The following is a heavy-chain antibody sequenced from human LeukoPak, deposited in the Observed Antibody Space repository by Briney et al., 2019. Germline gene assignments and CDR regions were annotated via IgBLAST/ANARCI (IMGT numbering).Heavy chain of an antibody. D-gene: IGHD4-17*01. J-gene: IGHJ2*01. V-gene: IGHV4-34*01. Sequence: PSETLSLTCGVYGGSFSGYYWRWIRQPPGKGLEWIGEINHSGSTNYNPSLKSRVTISVDTPKNQFSLKLSSVTAAETAVYYWARRPYYGDYATPYRYFDLWGHGTLVTVSS. CDR1: GGSFSGYY. CDR2: INHSGST. CDR3: ARRPYYGDYATPYRYFDL.